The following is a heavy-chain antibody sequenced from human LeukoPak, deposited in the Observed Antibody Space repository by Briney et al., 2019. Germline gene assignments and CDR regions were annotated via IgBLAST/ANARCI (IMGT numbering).Heavy chain of an antibody. V-gene: IGHV4-34*01. CDR3: ARRRGYSYGWFDY. Sequence: PSETLSLTCAVYGGSFSGYYWSWIRQPPGKGLEWVGEINHSGSTNYNPSLKSRVTISVDTSKNQFSLKLSSVTAADTAVYYCARRRGYSYGWFDYWGQGTLVTVSS. D-gene: IGHD5-18*01. CDR2: INHSGST. J-gene: IGHJ4*02. CDR1: GGSFSGYY.